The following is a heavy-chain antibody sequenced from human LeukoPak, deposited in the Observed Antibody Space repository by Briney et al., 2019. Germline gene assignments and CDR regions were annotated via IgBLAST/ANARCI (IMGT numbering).Heavy chain of an antibody. D-gene: IGHD1-26*01. J-gene: IGHJ4*02. CDR3: ARDGGSFSADY. CDR2: INAGNDNT. CDR1: GYTFITYA. V-gene: IGHV1-3*01. Sequence: ASVKVSCKASGYTFITYALHWVRQAPGQRLEWIGWINAGNDNTRYSQKFQGRVTMTRDTSTSTDYMELNSLRSEDTAVYYCARDGGSFSADYWGQGALVSVSS.